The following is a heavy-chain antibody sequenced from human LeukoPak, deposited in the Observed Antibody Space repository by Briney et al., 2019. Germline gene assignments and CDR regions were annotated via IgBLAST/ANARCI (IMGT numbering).Heavy chain of an antibody. J-gene: IGHJ3*02. D-gene: IGHD2-8*02. CDR2: ISAYNGNT. V-gene: IGHV1-18*01. CDR3: ARSLLVVPDASGEHDAFDM. Sequence: ASVKVSCKASGYTFTSYGINWVRQAPGQGLEWMGWISAYNGNTNYAQKFQGRVTMTTDTSTSTAYMELRSLTSDDTAVYYCARSLLVVPDASGEHDAFDMLGQGTMVTVSS. CDR1: GYTFTSYG.